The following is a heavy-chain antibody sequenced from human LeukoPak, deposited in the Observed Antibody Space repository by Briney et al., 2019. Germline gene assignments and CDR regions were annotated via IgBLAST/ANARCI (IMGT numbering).Heavy chain of an antibody. J-gene: IGHJ4*02. Sequence: PGGSLRLSCAASGFTFSSYAMHWVRQAPGKGLEYGSAISSNGGSTYYANSVKGRFTISRDNSKNTLYLQMGSLRAEDMAVYYCARVRDGYNDYWGQGTLVTVSS. D-gene: IGHD5-24*01. CDR3: ARVRDGYNDY. CDR2: ISSNGGST. CDR1: GFTFSSYA. V-gene: IGHV3-64*01.